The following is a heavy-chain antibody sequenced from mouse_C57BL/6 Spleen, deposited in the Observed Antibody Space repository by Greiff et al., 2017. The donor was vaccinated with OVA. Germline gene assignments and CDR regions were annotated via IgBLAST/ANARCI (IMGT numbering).Heavy chain of an antibody. D-gene: IGHD1-1*01. CDR3: ARRGTVDYFDY. Sequence: VQLQQPGAELVMPGASVKLSCKASGYTFTSYWMHWVKQRPGQGLEWIGEIDPSDSYTNYNQKFKGKSTLTVDKSSSTAYMQLSSLTSEDSAVYYCARRGTVDYFDYWGQGTTLTVSS. J-gene: IGHJ2*01. V-gene: IGHV1-69*01. CDR2: IDPSDSYT. CDR1: GYTFTSYW.